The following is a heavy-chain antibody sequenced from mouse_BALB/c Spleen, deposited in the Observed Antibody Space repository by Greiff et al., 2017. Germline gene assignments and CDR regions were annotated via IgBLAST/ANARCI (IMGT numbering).Heavy chain of an antibody. V-gene: IGHV1-5*01. CDR3: TRRYDWSYAMDY. Sequence: EVKLMESGTVLARPGASVKMSCKASGYTFTSYWMHWVKQRPGQGLEWIGAIYPGNSDTSYNQKFKGKAKLTAVTSTSTAYMELSSLTNEDSAVYYCTRRYDWSYAMDYWGQGTSVTVSS. CDR1: GYTFTSYW. CDR2: IYPGNSDT. D-gene: IGHD2-4*01. J-gene: IGHJ4*01.